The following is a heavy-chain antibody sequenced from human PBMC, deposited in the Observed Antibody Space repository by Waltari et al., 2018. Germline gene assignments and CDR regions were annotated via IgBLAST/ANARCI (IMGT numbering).Heavy chain of an antibody. Sequence: QLQLQESGAGLVKPSETLSLTCTVSGGSISSSSYYWAGIRQHPGKGLEWVGSTYYSGSTSHRPAVKSRVTRSVDTSQTQFARKLSSGTAADTAVYYCSRPWRSVTVGGVIVTGWFDPWGQGTLVTVSS. J-gene: IGHJ5*02. CDR3: SRPWRSVTVGGVIVTGWFDP. D-gene: IGHD3-16*02. CDR2: TYYSGST. CDR1: GGSISSSSYY. V-gene: IGHV4-39*07.